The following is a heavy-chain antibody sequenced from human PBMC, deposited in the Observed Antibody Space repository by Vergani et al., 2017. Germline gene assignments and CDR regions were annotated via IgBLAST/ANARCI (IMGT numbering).Heavy chain of an antibody. CDR2: SYPGDSDT. D-gene: IGHD3-3*01. J-gene: IGHJ5*02. CDR1: GYSFTSYW. V-gene: IGHV5-51*01. CDR3: AKTHDFSSLYSSYNWFDP. Sequence: EVQLVQSGAEVKKPGESLKISCKGSGYSFTSYWIGWVRQMPGKGLEWMGISYPGDSDTRYSPSFQGQVTISADKSISTAYLQWSSLKASDTATYYCAKTHDFSSLYSSYNWFDPWGQGTQVTVSS.